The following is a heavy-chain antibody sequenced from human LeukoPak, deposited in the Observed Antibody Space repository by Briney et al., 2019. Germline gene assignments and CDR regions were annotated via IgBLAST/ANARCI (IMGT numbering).Heavy chain of an antibody. Sequence: GGSLRLSCAASGFTFDDYTMHWVRHAPGKGLEWVSLISWDGGSTYYADSVKGRFTISRDNSKNSLYPQMNSLRTEDTALYYCAKGIDDYGLDYWGQGTLVTVSS. CDR3: AKGIDDYGLDY. D-gene: IGHD4-17*01. J-gene: IGHJ4*02. CDR2: ISWDGGST. CDR1: GFTFDDYT. V-gene: IGHV3-43*01.